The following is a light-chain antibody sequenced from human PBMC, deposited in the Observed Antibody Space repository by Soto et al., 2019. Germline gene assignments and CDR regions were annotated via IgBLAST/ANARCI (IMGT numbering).Light chain of an antibody. CDR1: QSVSDNY. V-gene: IGKV3-20*01. J-gene: IGKJ2*01. CDR2: GAS. CDR3: QQYGSPPYT. Sequence: EIVLTQSPGTLSLSPGERATLSCRASQSVSDNYLAWYQQRPGRAPRLLIYGASSRASGVPDKCSGSGSGTDFTLSITRLEPEDFAGYFCQQYGSPPYTFGQGARLEIK.